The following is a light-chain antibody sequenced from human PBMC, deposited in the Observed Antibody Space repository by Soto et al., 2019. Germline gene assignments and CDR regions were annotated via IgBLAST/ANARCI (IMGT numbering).Light chain of an antibody. CDR1: QDIGNY. Sequence: DIQMTQSPSSLSASVGDRVTLTCQASQDIGNYLNWYQQKPGKAPKVLVYDASMLKTGVPSRFRGSGSGTYFTFTISSLQPEDFATYHCQHYYNRSYTLGQGTKLGIK. V-gene: IGKV1-33*01. CDR2: DAS. J-gene: IGKJ2*01. CDR3: QHYYNRSYT.